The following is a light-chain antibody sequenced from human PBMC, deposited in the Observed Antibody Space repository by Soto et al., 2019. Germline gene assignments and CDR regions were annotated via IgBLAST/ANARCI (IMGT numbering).Light chain of an antibody. CDR3: QQYSSLWT. Sequence: EILMTQSPATLSVSPGESATLSCRASRSVDRKLAWYQQKPGQAPRLLIYGASSRATGIPDRLSGSGSGTDFTLSISRLEPEDFAVYYCQQYSSLWTFGQGTKVDNK. CDR2: GAS. J-gene: IGKJ1*01. V-gene: IGKV3D-15*01. CDR1: RSVDRK.